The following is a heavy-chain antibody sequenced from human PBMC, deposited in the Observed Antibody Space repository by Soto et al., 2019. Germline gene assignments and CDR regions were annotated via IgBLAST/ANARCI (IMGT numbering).Heavy chain of an antibody. V-gene: IGHV3-21*01. CDR3: ARDHSGSYWAMEKYYFDY. CDR2: ISSSSSYI. CDR1: GFTFSSYS. Sequence: GGSLRLSCAASGFTFSSYSMNWVRQAPGKGLEWVSSISSSSSYIYYADSVKGRFTISRDNAKNSLYLQMNSLRAEDTAVYYCARDHSGSYWAMEKYYFDYWGQGTLVTVSS. J-gene: IGHJ4*02. D-gene: IGHD1-26*01.